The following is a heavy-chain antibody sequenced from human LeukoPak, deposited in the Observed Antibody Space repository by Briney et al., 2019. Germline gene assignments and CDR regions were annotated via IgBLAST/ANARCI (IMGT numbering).Heavy chain of an antibody. Sequence: GGSLRLSRAASGFTFSSYSTNRVRQAPGTRREWVSYISSSSNTIYYADSVKGGFSISRDNAKNSLYLQMNSLRAEDTAVYYCARVGGQQPFDYWGQGTLVTVSS. CDR1: GFTFSSYS. V-gene: IGHV3-48*01. CDR2: ISSSSNTI. D-gene: IGHD6-13*01. J-gene: IGHJ4*02. CDR3: ARVGGQQPFDY.